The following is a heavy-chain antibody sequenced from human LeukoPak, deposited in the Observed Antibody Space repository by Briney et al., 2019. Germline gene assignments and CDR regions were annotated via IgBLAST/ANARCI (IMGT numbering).Heavy chain of an antibody. Sequence: SQTLSLTCTVSGGSISSGLYYRSWIRQPAGKGLEWIGRIYTSGYPNYNPSLKSRVTISIDTSKNQFSLKLSSVTAADTAVYYCARDGGNYLLFDYWGQGTLVTVSS. CDR1: GGSISSGLYY. D-gene: IGHD4/OR15-4a*01. V-gene: IGHV4-61*02. J-gene: IGHJ4*02. CDR2: IYTSGYP. CDR3: ARDGGNYLLFDY.